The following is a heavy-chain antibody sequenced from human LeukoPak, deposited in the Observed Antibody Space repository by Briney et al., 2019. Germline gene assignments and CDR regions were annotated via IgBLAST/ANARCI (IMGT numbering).Heavy chain of an antibody. D-gene: IGHD2-15*01. V-gene: IGHV3-11*04. CDR3: ARDYCSGGSCYGLVDY. CDR1: GFTFSDYY. J-gene: IGHJ4*02. CDR2: ISSSGSTI. Sequence: GGSLRLSCAASGFTFSDYYMSWIRQAPGKGLERVSYISSSGSTIYYADSVKGRFTISRDNAKNSLYLQMNSLRAEDTAVYYCARDYCSGGSCYGLVDYWGQGTLVTVSS.